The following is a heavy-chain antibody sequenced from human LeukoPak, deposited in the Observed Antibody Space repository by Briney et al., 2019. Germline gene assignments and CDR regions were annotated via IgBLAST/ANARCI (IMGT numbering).Heavy chain of an antibody. J-gene: IGHJ3*02. CDR2: VSPNNGGT. V-gene: IGHV1-2*02. CDR1: GYTFTAYY. D-gene: IGHD2-2*01. CDR3: ARSRSDIVVVPAAIDAFDI. Sequence: GASVKVSCKASGYTFTAYYIHWVRQAPGQRLEWMGWVSPNNGGTNYAQKFQGRVTMTRDTSISTLYMDLNSLRSDDTAVYYCARSRSDIVVVPAAIDAFDIWGQGTMVTVSS.